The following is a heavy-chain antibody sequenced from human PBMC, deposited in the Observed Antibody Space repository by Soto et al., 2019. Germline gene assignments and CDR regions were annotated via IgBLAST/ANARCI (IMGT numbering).Heavy chain of an antibody. V-gene: IGHV4-59*08. CDR1: GGSISSYY. Sequence: QVQLQESGPGLVKPSETLSLTCTVSGGSISSYYWSWIRQPPGKGLEWIGYIYYSGSTNYNPSLKSRVTISVDTSKNQFSLKLSSVTAADTAVYYCARPAYGDYAQDAFDIWGQGTMVTVSS. CDR2: IYYSGST. J-gene: IGHJ3*02. D-gene: IGHD4-17*01. CDR3: ARPAYGDYAQDAFDI.